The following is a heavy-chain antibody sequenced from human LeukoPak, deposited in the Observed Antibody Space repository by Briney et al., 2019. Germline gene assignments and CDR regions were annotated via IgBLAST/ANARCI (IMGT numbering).Heavy chain of an antibody. Sequence: PGGSLRLSCAASGFTFSSYGMHWVRQAPGKGLEWVAVIWYDGSNKYYADSVKGRFTISRDNSKNTLYLQMNSLRAEDTAVYYCARSLEDYYYYGMDVWGKGTPVTVSS. V-gene: IGHV3-33*01. CDR2: IWYDGSNK. CDR3: ARSLEDYYYYGMDV. CDR1: GFTFSSYG. J-gene: IGHJ6*04. D-gene: IGHD3-3*01.